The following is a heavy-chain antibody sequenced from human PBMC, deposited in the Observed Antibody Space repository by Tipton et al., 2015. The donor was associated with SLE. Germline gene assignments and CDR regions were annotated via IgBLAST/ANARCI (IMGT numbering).Heavy chain of an antibody. V-gene: IGHV1-8*01. D-gene: IGHD2-21*01. J-gene: IGHJ4*02. CDR1: GYTFTSYE. CDR2: MNPNSGNT. Sequence: QSGAEVKKPGASVKVSCKASGYTFTSYEINWVRQAAGQRLEWMGWMNPNSGNTVSAQKFQGRVTMTRDTSKTTAYMELTSLTSEDRGIYHCGSGRETKILIADWGQGALVTVSS. CDR3: GSGRETKILIAD.